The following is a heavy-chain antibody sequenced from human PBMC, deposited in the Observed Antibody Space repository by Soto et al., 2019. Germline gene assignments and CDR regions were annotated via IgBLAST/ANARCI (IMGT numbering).Heavy chain of an antibody. CDR1: GGIFSSYA. V-gene: IGHV1-69*01. J-gene: IGHJ4*02. CDR3: ARVGGIGAPPGTDY. D-gene: IGHD6-6*01. CDR2: VIPILRQA. Sequence: QVQLVQSGAEVKKPGSSVKVSCKASGGIFSSYAISWLRQAPGQGLEWMGAVIPILRQAYYAQDFQDRVSITADESTRTTYLELSSLGSDDTAVYFCARVGGIGAPPGTDYWGQGTLVTVSS.